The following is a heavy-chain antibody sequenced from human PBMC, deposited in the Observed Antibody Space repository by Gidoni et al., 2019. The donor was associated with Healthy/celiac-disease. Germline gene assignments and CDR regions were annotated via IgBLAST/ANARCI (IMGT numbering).Heavy chain of an antibody. CDR3: IVPAEVPGIAAAGRSYFDY. CDR2: IYPGDSDT. J-gene: IGHJ4*02. CDR1: GYSFTSYW. V-gene: IGHV5-51*03. D-gene: IGHD6-13*01. Sequence: EVQLVQSGAEVKKPGESLKISCKGSGYSFTSYWIGWVRQMPGKGLEWMGIIYPGDSDTRYSPSFQGQVTISADKSISTAYLQWSSLKASDTAMYYCIVPAEVPGIAAAGRSYFDYWGQGTLVTVSS.